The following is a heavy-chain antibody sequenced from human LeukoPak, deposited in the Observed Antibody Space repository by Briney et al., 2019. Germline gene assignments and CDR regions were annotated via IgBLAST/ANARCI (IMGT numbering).Heavy chain of an antibody. D-gene: IGHD2-2*02. V-gene: IGHV1-2*02. CDR2: INPNRGGT. CDR3: ASTFGYCSSTSCYTGGYYFDY. CDR1: GYTFTGYY. J-gene: IGHJ4*02. Sequence: ASVKVSCKASGYTFTGYYMPWVRQAPGQGLEWMGWINPNRGGTNCAQKFQGRVTMTRDTSISTAYMELSRLRSDDTAVYYCASTFGYCSSTSCYTGGYYFDYWGQGTLVTVSS.